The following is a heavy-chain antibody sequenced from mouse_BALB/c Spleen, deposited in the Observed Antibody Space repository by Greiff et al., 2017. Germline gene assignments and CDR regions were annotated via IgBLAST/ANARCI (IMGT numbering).Heavy chain of an antibody. J-gene: IGHJ4*01. CDR3: ARKGEDYGYEEGRED. CDR2: IWSGGST. Sequence: QVQLMESGPGLVQPSQSLSITCTVSGFSLTSYGVHWVRQSPGKGLEWLGVIWSGGSTDYNAAFISRLCISKDNYKSQVFFKMNSLQTDDTAMYYCARKGEDYGYEEGREDWGQGTAVTGSS. V-gene: IGHV2-4-1*01. D-gene: IGHD2-2*01. CDR1: GFSLTSYG.